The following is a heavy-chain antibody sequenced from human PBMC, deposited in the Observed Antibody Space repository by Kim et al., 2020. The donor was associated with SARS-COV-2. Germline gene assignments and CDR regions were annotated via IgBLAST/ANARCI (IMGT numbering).Heavy chain of an antibody. D-gene: IGHD6-13*01. CDR3: ARGGASSKPLDY. CDR2: T. Sequence: TKYPPSLRRRVTISVDTSNIQFPLKLISVTASDTAVYYCARGGASSKPLDYWGQGTLVTVSS. V-gene: IGHV4-59*09. J-gene: IGHJ4*02.